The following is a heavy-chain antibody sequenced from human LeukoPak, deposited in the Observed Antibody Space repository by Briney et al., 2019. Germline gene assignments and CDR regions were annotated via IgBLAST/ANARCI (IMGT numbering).Heavy chain of an antibody. Sequence: GGSLRLSCAASGFTFDDYGMSWVRQAPGKGLEWGSGINWNGGSTGYADSVKGRFTISRDNAKNSLYLQMNSLRAEDTAVYYCARDLEDTAMVPTTGYWGQGTLVTVSS. CDR2: INWNGGST. J-gene: IGHJ4*02. CDR1: GFTFDDYG. D-gene: IGHD5-18*01. CDR3: ARDLEDTAMVPTTGY. V-gene: IGHV3-20*04.